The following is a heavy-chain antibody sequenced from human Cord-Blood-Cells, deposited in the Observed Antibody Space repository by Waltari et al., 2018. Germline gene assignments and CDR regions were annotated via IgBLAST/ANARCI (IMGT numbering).Heavy chain of an antibody. CDR1: SCTFCSYS. J-gene: IGHJ4*02. CDR2: ICSSSSSI. V-gene: IGHV3-21*01. CDR3: ASWRSVPAAKNFDD. Sequence: EVQLVESGGGLVKPGGSLRLHCAASSCTFCSYSINWVRVAPGKGLELVVSICSSSSSIYYADSVKGRFTISRDNAKNSLYLQMNSLMAEDTAVYYCASWRSVPAAKNFDDWGQGTLVTVSS. D-gene: IGHD2-2*01.